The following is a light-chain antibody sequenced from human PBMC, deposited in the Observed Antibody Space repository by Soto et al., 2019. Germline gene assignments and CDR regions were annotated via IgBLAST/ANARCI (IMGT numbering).Light chain of an antibody. Sequence: QAVVTQEPSLTVSPGGTVTLTCGSSTGTVTSGHYPYWFRQKPGQGPRTMIYDTNNRQSWTPARFSGSLLGDKAALTLSGAQPEDEADYYCLLSYRGARPVFGGGTKLNVL. CDR3: LLSYRGARPV. CDR1: TGTVTSGHY. J-gene: IGLJ3*02. V-gene: IGLV7-46*01. CDR2: DTN.